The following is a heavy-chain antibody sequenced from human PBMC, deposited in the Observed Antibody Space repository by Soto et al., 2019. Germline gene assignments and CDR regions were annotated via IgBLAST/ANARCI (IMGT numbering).Heavy chain of an antibody. CDR3: AREQWELPYFDF. Sequence: QVQLVESGGGVVQPGGSLRLYCEASGFSFSSYTMHWVRQAPGKGLEWVAVIAYSGYNKDYAGSVKGRFTISRDNSKNALYLQMNNLRSEDTAVYYCAREQWELPYFDFWGQGTLVTVSS. V-gene: IGHV3-30-3*01. CDR2: IAYSGYNK. J-gene: IGHJ4*02. D-gene: IGHD1-26*01. CDR1: GFSFSSYT.